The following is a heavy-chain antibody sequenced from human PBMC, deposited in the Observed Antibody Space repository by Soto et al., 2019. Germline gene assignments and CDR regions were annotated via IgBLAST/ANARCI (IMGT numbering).Heavy chain of an antibody. CDR3: ARHPINTTTFGVPISPAYKRFDL. J-gene: IGHJ5*02. V-gene: IGHV4-59*08. CDR1: GGSIGNYY. CDR2: IYYTGAT. D-gene: IGHD3-3*01. Sequence: QVQLQESGPGRVKPSETLALTCSVSGGSIGNYYWSWIRQPPGKGLEWIGYIYYTGATNYNPSLKCRDTISADTSKNQFSLKLRYETAADTALYFCARHPINTTTFGVPISPAYKRFDLWGLGTLVTVSS.